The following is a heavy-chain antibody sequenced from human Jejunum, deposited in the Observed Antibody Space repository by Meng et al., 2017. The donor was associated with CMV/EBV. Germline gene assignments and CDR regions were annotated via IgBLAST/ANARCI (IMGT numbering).Heavy chain of an antibody. Sequence: SEYTFSDYDRQWVRQAPGQGREWMGWINPQTGDTNYAPKFRGRVTMTRDMSINTVYMEVTGLRSDDTAVYYCAKDAGSYLDYYFDYWGQGTLVTVSS. V-gene: IGHV1-2*02. CDR3: AKDAGSYLDYYFDY. CDR2: INPQTGDT. J-gene: IGHJ4*02. D-gene: IGHD1-26*01. CDR1: EYTFSDYD.